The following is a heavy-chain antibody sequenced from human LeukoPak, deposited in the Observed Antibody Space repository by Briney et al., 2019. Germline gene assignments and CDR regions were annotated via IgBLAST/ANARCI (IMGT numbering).Heavy chain of an antibody. V-gene: IGHV4-61*02. CDR1: GGAISSGSYY. J-gene: IGHJ4*02. CDR2: IYTSGST. D-gene: IGHD6-19*01. Sequence: SETLSLTCTVSGGAISSGSYYWSWIRQPAGRGLEWIGRIYTSGSTNYNPSLKSRVTISVDTSKNQFSLKLSSVTAADTAVYYCARVSGLSSGSIDYWGQGTLVPVSS. CDR3: ARVSGLSSGSIDY.